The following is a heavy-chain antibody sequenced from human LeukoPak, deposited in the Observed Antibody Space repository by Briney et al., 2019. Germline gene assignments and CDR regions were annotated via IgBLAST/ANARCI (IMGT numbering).Heavy chain of an antibody. CDR3: ARGRNQRDLRLLLY. D-gene: IGHD1-14*01. V-gene: IGHV1-8*01. J-gene: IGHJ4*02. CDR1: GYTFIIYD. Sequence: GASVTVSCTASGYTFIIYDINWVRQATGQGLEWMGWMNPNSGNTGYAQKFQGRVTMTRNTSISTAYMELSSLRSEDTAMYYCARGRNQRDLRLLLYWGQGTLVTVSS. CDR2: MNPNSGNT.